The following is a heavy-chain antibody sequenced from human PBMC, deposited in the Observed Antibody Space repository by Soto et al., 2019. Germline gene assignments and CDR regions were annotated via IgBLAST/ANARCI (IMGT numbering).Heavy chain of an antibody. CDR1: GFIFSHYS. J-gene: IGHJ4*02. CDR3: VRDSDWSFDY. V-gene: IGHV3-48*01. D-gene: IGHD2-21*01. Sequence: GGSLRLSCAASGFIFSHYSMNWVRQAPGKGLEWLSYISNNDIFYAESVKGRFTVSRDNAKDSLYLQMNSLRVEDTAVYFCVRDSDWSFDYWGQGNLVTVSS. CDR2: ISNNDI.